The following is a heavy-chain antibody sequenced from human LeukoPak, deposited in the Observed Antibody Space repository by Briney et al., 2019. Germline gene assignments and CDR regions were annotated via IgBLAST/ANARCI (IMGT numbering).Heavy chain of an antibody. CDR3: AKDGSSVATAGSHFDY. CDR1: GFTLSSYG. V-gene: IGHV3-30*18. CDR2: ISYDGSNK. Sequence: GGSLRHSCAPSGFTLSSYGMQSVRQAPGKGLEWVAVISYDGSNKYYADSVKGRFTIYRDNSKNTLHLQMNSLRAEGTAVYYCAKDGSSVATAGSHFDYGGQGTLVTVSS. D-gene: IGHD6-13*01. J-gene: IGHJ4*02.